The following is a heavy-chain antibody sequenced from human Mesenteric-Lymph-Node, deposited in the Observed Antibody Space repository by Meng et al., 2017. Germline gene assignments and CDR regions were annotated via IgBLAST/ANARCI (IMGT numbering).Heavy chain of an antibody. CDR1: GGSCSGYY. Sequence: QVQLQQWGAGLLKPSETLSLTCAVYGGSCSGYYWSWIRQPPGKGLEWIGEINHSGSTNYNPSLKSRVTISVDTSKNQFSLKLSSVTAADTAVYYCARTIGGADIVVVPAAYYFDYWGQGTLVTVSS. CDR2: INHSGST. V-gene: IGHV4-34*01. J-gene: IGHJ4*02. CDR3: ARTIGGADIVVVPAAYYFDY. D-gene: IGHD2-2*01.